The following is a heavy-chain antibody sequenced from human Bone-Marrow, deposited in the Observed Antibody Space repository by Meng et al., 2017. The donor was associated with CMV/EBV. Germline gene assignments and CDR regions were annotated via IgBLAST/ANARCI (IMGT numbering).Heavy chain of an antibody. J-gene: IGHJ4*02. D-gene: IGHD3-22*01. CDR3: ARESYFYETSALGDF. Sequence: GGSLRLSCAASGFTFSGYWMHWVRQAPGKGLVWVSRINGDGSITTYADSVKGRFTISRDNAKNTLYLQMNSLRAEDTAVFYCARESYFYETSALGDFWGQGDRVTVSS. V-gene: IGHV3-74*01. CDR1: GFTFSGYW. CDR2: INGDGSIT.